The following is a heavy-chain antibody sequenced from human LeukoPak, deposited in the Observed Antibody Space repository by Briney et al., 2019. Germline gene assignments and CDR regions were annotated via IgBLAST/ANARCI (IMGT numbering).Heavy chain of an antibody. CDR3: ARDAQRGFDYSNSLKN. CDR2: IWSDATNR. J-gene: IGHJ4*01. D-gene: IGHD4-11*01. CDR1: GFIFSHHG. Sequence: PGGSLRLSCAASGFIFSHHGMHWVRQAPGEGLEWVAVIWSDATNRFYADSVKGRFTISRDNSQNTVFLQMNSLRVKDTAIYYCARDAQRGFDYSNSLKNWGHGTLVTVSS. V-gene: IGHV3-33*01.